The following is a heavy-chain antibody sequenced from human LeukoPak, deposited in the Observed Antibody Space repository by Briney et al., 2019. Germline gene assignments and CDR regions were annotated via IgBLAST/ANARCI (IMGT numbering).Heavy chain of an antibody. CDR1: GGSISSYY. V-gene: IGHV4-4*07. CDR3: ARVTNYYDSSGYYYYFDY. J-gene: IGHJ4*02. Sequence: SETLSLTCTVSGGSISSYYWSWIRQPAGKGLEWIGRIDTSGNTNYKPSLKSRVTMSVDTSKNQFSLKLSSVTAADTAVYYCARVTNYYDSSGYYYYFDYWGQGTLVTVSS. D-gene: IGHD3-22*01. CDR2: IDTSGNT.